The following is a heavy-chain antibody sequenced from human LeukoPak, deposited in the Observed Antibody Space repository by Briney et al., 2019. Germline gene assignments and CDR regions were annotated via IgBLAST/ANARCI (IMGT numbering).Heavy chain of an antibody. CDR2: IIPILRTP. J-gene: IGHJ4*02. D-gene: IGHD3-10*01. CDR3: ARDAGLYGSVPQRN. CDR1: GGTFSSYA. Sequence: SVKVSCKASGGTFSSYAISWVRQAPGQGLEWMGRIIPILRTPNYAQNFQGRVTITTDESTSTVYMELSSLRSEDTAVYYCARDAGLYGSVPQRNWGQGTLVTVSS. V-gene: IGHV1-69*11.